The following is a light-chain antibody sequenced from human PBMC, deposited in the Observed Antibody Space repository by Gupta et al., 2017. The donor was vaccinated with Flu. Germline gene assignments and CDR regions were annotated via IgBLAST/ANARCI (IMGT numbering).Light chain of an antibody. CDR1: SSNIGNNA. V-gene: IGLV1-36*01. CDR3: AAWDDSLNGLV. CDR2: YDD. J-gene: IGLJ2*01. Sequence: QSVLTQPPSVSEAPRQRGTISCSGSSSNIGNNAVNWYQQLPGKAPKLLIYYDDLLPSGVSDRFSGSKSGTSASLAISGLQSEEEADYYCAAWDDSLNGLVFGGGTKLTVL.